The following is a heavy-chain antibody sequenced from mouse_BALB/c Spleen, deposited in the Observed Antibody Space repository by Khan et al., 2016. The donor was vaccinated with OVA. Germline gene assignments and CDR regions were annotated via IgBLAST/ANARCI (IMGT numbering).Heavy chain of an antibody. CDR2: IDPFNGGT. Sequence: VRLQQSGPELMKPGASVKISCKASGYSFTSYYLHWVKQSHGRTLEWIGYIDPFNGGTTYNQKFKGKATLTVDKSSSTAYMHLSSLTSEDSAVYCGARHGSTSWVAYWGQGTLVTVSA. CDR3: ARHGSTSWVAY. V-gene: IGHV1S135*01. J-gene: IGHJ3*01. D-gene: IGHD1-1*01. CDR1: GYSFTSYY.